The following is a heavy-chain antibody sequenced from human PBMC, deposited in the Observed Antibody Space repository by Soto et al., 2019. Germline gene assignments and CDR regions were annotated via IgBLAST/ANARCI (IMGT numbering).Heavy chain of an antibody. V-gene: IGHV4-34*01. CDR1: GGSFSGYY. J-gene: IGHJ6*03. Sequence: SETLSLTCAVYGGSFSGYYWSWIRQPPGKGLEWIGEINQSGSTNYNPSLKSRVTISGDTSKKQFSLKLSSVTAADTAVYYCARGVGILGTMVRGVRPFQDLYYMDVWGKGTTVTVSS. CDR3: ARGVGILGTMVRGVRPFQDLYYMDV. CDR2: INQSGST. D-gene: IGHD3-10*01.